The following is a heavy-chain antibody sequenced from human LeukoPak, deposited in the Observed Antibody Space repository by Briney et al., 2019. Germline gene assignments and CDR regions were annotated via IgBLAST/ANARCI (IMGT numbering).Heavy chain of an antibody. CDR3: ARLVRFVDFDY. CDR2: IYYSRST. Sequence: SETLSLTCTVSGGSISSSSYYWGWIRQPPGKGLEWIGSIYYSRSTYYNPSLKSRVTISVDTSKNQFSLKLSSVTAADTAVYYCARLVRFVDFDYWGQGTLVTVSS. J-gene: IGHJ4*02. CDR1: GGSISSSSYY. D-gene: IGHD3-10*01. V-gene: IGHV4-39*01.